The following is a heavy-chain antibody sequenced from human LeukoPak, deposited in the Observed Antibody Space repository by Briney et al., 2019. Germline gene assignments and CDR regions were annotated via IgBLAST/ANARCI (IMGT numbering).Heavy chain of an antibody. V-gene: IGHV3-74*01. Sequence: GGSLRLSCAASGFTFSSYWMHWVRQAPGKGLVWVSRINSDGSSTSYADSAKGRFTISRDNAKNTLYLQMNSLRAEDTAVYYCARDLGGSYSSDAFDIWGQGTKVTVSS. J-gene: IGHJ3*02. CDR3: ARDLGGSYSSDAFDI. CDR2: INSDGSST. CDR1: GFTFSSYW. D-gene: IGHD1-26*01.